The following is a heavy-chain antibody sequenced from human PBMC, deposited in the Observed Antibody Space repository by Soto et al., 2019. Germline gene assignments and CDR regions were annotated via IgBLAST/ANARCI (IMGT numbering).Heavy chain of an antibody. Sequence: QVQLQESGPGLVKPSETLSITCTVSGDSISTYSWTWIRQPPGKGLEWIGYIYNSATTKYNPSLKSRVTISVDTSKNQFSLKLSSVTTADTAVYYCARGRFDFIWGTPAPYLDYWGQGALVTVSS. J-gene: IGHJ4*02. V-gene: IGHV4-59*01. CDR1: GDSISTYS. D-gene: IGHD3-16*01. CDR3: ARGRFDFIWGTPAPYLDY. CDR2: IYNSATT.